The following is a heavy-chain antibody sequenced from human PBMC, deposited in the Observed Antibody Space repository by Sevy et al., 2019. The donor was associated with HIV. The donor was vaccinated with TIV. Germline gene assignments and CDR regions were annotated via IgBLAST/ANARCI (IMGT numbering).Heavy chain of an antibody. CDR1: GFIFSNYG. CDR2: IRYDGGNE. Sequence: GGSLRLSCAASGFIFSNYGMHWVRQAPGKGQEWVADIRYDGGNEYYADSVKGRFTISRDNSKNTLYLQMNSLGAEDTAVYYCARDYVVLARYYYYYMDVWGKGTTVTVSS. CDR3: ARDYVVLARYYYYYMDV. J-gene: IGHJ6*03. V-gene: IGHV3-33*01. D-gene: IGHD3-10*02.